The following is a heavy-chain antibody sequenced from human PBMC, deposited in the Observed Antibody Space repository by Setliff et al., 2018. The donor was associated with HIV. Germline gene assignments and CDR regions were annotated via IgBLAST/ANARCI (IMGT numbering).Heavy chain of an antibody. V-gene: IGHV4-31*03. CDR1: GGSISSGGFY. Sequence: LSLTCNVSGGSISSGGFYWNWIRQHLGKGLEWIGYIYNSGSTYYSPSLQSRLTISVDTSKNQLSLKLTSVTAADTAVYYCARDRGIAALSYYYYYMDVWGKGTTVTVSS. CDR3: ARDRGIAALSYYYYYMDV. J-gene: IGHJ6*03. D-gene: IGHD6-25*01. CDR2: IYNSGST.